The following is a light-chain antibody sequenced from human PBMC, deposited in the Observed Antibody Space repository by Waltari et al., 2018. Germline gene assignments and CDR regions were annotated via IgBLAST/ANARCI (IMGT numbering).Light chain of an antibody. CDR1: QSIDSGY. Sequence: EMVLTQSPDTLSLSPGERATLSCRASQSIDSGYLAWFQQKPGQVPRLLIQDSSRRATGVPDRFSGSGFGTDFTLTISRLEPEDFAVYYCQQYGSAITFGQGTRL. CDR3: QQYGSAIT. CDR2: DSS. J-gene: IGKJ5*01. V-gene: IGKV3-20*01.